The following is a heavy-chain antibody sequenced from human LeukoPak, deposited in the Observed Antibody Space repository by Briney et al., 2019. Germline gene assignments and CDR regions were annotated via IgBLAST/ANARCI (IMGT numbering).Heavy chain of an antibody. CDR1: GFTFSGSA. D-gene: IGHD6-13*01. V-gene: IGHV3-30*02. J-gene: IGHJ3*02. CDR2: IRYDGGDT. Sequence: GGSLRLSCVASGFTFSGSAFQWFRKAPGKGLEWVAFIRYDGGDTYYAGSVKGRFTISRDNAKNSLYLQMNSLRAEDTAVYYCARDREIVLRQQLVPWAFDIWGQGTMVTVSS. CDR3: ARDREIVLRQQLVPWAFDI.